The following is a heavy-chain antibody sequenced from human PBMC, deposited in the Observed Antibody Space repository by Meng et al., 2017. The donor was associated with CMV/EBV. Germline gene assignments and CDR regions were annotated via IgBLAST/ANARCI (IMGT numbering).Heavy chain of an antibody. J-gene: IGHJ4*02. Sequence: GGSLRLSCAASGFTFSSYEMNWVRQAPGKGLEWVAFIRYDGSNKYYADSVKGRFTISRDNSKNTLYLQMNSLRAEDTAVYYCAKVASRPWEDSSWGDYWGQGTLVTVSS. CDR3: AKVASRPWEDSSWGDY. D-gene: IGHD2-2*01. CDR2: IRYDGSNK. CDR1: GFTFSSYE. V-gene: IGHV3-30*02.